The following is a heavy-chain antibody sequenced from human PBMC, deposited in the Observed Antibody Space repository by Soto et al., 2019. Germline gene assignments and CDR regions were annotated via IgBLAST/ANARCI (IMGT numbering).Heavy chain of an antibody. Sequence: EASVKVSCKACGDTFSSYDINWVRQATGQGLEWMGWMNPNSGKTGYAQKFQGRVTMTRNTSISTAYMELSSLRSEDTAVYYCARSVPSRDIVDPWGQGTLVTVS. D-gene: IGHD5-12*01. CDR2: MNPNSGKT. J-gene: IGHJ5*02. V-gene: IGHV1-8*01. CDR3: ARSVPSRDIVDP. CDR1: GDTFSSYD.